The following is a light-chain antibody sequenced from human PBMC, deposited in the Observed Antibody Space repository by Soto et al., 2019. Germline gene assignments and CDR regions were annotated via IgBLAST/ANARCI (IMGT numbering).Light chain of an antibody. J-gene: IGKJ4*01. V-gene: IGKV3-20*01. CDR1: QIVISSY. CDR3: HQHAESPLT. CDR2: GAS. Sequence: EIVLTQSPGTLSLSPGERATLSCRASQIVISSYLAWYQQKPGQAPRLLIYGASSRATGIPDRFSGRGSGTDFTLTISRLEPEDFAVYYCHQHAESPLTFGGGTKVDIK.